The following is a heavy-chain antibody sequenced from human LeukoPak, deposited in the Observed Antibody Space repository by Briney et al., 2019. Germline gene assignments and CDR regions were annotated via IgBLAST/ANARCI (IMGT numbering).Heavy chain of an antibody. D-gene: IGHD1-26*01. V-gene: IGHV4-34*01. CDR1: GGSFSGYY. Sequence: PSETLSLTCPVYGGSFSGYYWSWIRQPPGKGLEWIGEINHSGSTNYNPSLKSRVTISVDTSKNQFSMKLSSVTAADTAVYYCARPRIVGAPGYFQHWGQGTLVTVSS. J-gene: IGHJ1*01. CDR2: INHSGST. CDR3: ARPRIVGAPGYFQH.